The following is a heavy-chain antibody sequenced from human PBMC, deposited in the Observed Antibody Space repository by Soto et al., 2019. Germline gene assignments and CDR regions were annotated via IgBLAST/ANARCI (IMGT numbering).Heavy chain of an antibody. Sequence: KSSETLSLTCTVSGGSISTYYWNWIRQPPGKGLEWIGYIYYSGRTKYNPSLKSRVTISVDTSKNQFSLKLSSVTAADTAVYYCARGRNDFWSGYPNYYYYGMDVWGQGTTVTV. V-gene: IGHV4-59*01. J-gene: IGHJ6*02. D-gene: IGHD3-3*01. CDR3: ARGRNDFWSGYPNYYYYGMDV. CDR2: IYYSGRT. CDR1: GGSISTYY.